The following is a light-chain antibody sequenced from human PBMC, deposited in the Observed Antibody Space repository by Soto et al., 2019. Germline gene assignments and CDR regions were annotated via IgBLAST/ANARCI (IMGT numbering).Light chain of an antibody. CDR1: QSISSW. V-gene: IGKV1-5*01. J-gene: IGKJ1*01. Sequence: DIQMTQSRPTLSASVGDRVNITCRASQSISSWLAWYQQKPGKAPKLLIYDASSLESGVPSRFSGSGSGTELTLTISSLQPDDFATYYGQQYNSYSGTFGQGTKVEIK. CDR3: QQYNSYSGT. CDR2: DAS.